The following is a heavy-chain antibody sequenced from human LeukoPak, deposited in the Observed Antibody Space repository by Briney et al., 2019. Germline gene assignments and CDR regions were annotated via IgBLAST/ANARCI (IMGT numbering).Heavy chain of an antibody. J-gene: IGHJ4*02. CDR3: TTSWPKVREGDQ. V-gene: IGHV3-23*01. Sequence: GGSLRLSCAASGFTFSNYAMSWVRQAPGKGLEWVSAISGGGDGAYHADSVKGRFTISRDNSKNTLYLQMNSLRAEDTAVYYCTTSWPKVREGDQWGQGTLVTVSS. D-gene: IGHD3-10*01. CDR2: ISGGGDGA. CDR1: GFTFSNYA.